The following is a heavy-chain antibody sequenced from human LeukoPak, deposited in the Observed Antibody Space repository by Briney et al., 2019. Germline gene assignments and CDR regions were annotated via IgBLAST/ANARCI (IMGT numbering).Heavy chain of an antibody. Sequence: PSETLSLTCTVSGASISPHYWTWIRQAPGRGLEWIGRIYTSGSTNYNPSLKSRVTMSVDTSKNQFSLKLSSVTAADTAVYYCARDRSGYSDYWGQGTLVTVS. CDR2: IYTSGST. D-gene: IGHD3-3*01. CDR3: ARDRSGYSDY. V-gene: IGHV4-4*07. CDR1: GASISPHY. J-gene: IGHJ4*02.